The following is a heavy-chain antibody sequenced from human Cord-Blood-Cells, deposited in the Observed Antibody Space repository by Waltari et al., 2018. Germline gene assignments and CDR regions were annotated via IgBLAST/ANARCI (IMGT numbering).Heavy chain of an antibody. D-gene: IGHD6-6*01. CDR1: GYPFTDYY. CDR3: AGGIAAPPGWFDP. CDR2: VDPEDGET. V-gene: IGHV1-69-2*01. J-gene: IGHJ5*02. Sequence: EVPLVQSGAEAKKPGATVKISCKVSGYPFTDYYIHWVQQAPGKGLEWMGLVDPEDGETIYAEKFQGRVTITADTSTDTAYMELSSLRSEDTAVYYCAGGIAAPPGWFDPWGQGTLVTVSS.